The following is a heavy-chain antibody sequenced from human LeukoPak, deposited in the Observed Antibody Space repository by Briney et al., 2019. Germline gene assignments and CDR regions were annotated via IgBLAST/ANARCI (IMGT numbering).Heavy chain of an antibody. V-gene: IGHV3-23*01. J-gene: IGHJ4*02. Sequence: GGSLRPSCAASGFTFSGYAMSWVRQAPGMGLEWVSVISGNGGNTHYADSVKGRSTIPRDNSKNTLYLQMSSLRADDTAVYYCAKGGYCSSTSCPADYWGQGTLVTVSS. D-gene: IGHD2-2*01. CDR1: GFTFSGYA. CDR3: AKGGYCSSTSCPADY. CDR2: ISGNGGNT.